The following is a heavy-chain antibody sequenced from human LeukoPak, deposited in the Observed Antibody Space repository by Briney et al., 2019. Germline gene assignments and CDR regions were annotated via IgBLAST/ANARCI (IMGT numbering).Heavy chain of an antibody. CDR3: ARDNVGSLDF. V-gene: IGHV4-59*02. CDR1: GDSVTSHG. J-gene: IGHJ4*02. CDR2: VYASGAN. D-gene: IGHD3-10*01. Sequence: SETLSLTCSVSGDSVTSHGWSWVRQPPGKGLEWIGYVYASGANSDNCNPSLKSRITISVDTSRNRFSLRLNSVTAADTAIYHCARDNVGSLDFWGQGILVTVSS.